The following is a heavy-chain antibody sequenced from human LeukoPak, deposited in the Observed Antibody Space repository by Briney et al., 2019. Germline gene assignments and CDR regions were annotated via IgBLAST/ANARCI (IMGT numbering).Heavy chain of an antibody. CDR3: AKGGQRDILDY. D-gene: IGHD2-15*01. CDR1: GFTFSSYG. V-gene: IGHV3-30*18. CDR2: ISYDGSNK. J-gene: IGHJ4*02. Sequence: GGSLRLSCAASGFTFSSYGMHWVRQAPGKGLEWVAVISYDGSNKYYADSVKGRFTISRDNSKNTLYLQMNSLRAEDTAVYYCAKGGQRDILDYWGQGTLVTVSS.